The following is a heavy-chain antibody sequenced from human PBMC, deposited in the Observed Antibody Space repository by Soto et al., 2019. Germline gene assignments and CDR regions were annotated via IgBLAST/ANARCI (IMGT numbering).Heavy chain of an antibody. D-gene: IGHD6-19*01. Sequence: QVQLVQSGAEVKKPGSSVKVSCKASGGTFSSFGIDWVRQAPGQGLEWMGDIIPMFGTVTYAQKFQGRVTITADESTTTVYMELSSLRSEDTVVYYCAREATAHSSGWHFWGQGTLVTVSS. CDR3: AREATAHSSGWHF. CDR2: IIPMFGTV. J-gene: IGHJ4*02. V-gene: IGHV1-69*12. CDR1: GGTFSSFG.